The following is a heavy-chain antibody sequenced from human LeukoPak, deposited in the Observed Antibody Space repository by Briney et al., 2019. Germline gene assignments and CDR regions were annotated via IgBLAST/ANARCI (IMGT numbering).Heavy chain of an antibody. V-gene: IGHV4-34*01. Sequence: PSETLSLTCAVYGGSFSGYYWSWIRQPPGKGLEWIGEINHSGSTNYNPSLKSRVTISVDTSKNQFSLKLSSVTAADTAVYYCARALMYYDILTGYYSSMRADFDYWGQGTLVTVSS. CDR3: ARALMYYDILTGYYSSMRADFDY. J-gene: IGHJ4*02. D-gene: IGHD3-9*01. CDR1: GGSFSGYY. CDR2: INHSGST.